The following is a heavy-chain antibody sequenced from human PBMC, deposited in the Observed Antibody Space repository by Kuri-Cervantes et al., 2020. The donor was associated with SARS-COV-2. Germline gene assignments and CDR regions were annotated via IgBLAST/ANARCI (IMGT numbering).Heavy chain of an antibody. Sequence: GGCLRLSCTASGFNFSTTDMHWVRQTPGKGLEWVAVISDDGKKKKCVASGKGRFTISRDNSQNTLYLQVKSLKSEDTAMYYCAKDRFGVHDFWGQGTLVTVSS. CDR3: AKDRFGVHDF. CDR1: GFNFSTTD. D-gene: IGHD3-3*01. CDR2: ISDDGKKK. J-gene: IGHJ4*02. V-gene: IGHV3-30*18.